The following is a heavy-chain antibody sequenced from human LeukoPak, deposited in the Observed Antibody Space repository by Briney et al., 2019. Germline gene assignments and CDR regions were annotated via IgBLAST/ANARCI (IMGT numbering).Heavy chain of an antibody. J-gene: IGHJ3*02. CDR1: GYSFTTYW. CDR3: GRRGYCSGGSCFSHAFDI. V-gene: IGHV5-51*01. Sequence: GASLKISCKGSGYSFTTYWIGWVRPMPGKGLEWMGIIYPGDSNTRYNPSFHGQATTSADKTISTAYVEWSSRKASATAMYYCGRRGYCSGGSCFSHAFDIWGQGTMVTVSS. D-gene: IGHD2-15*01. CDR2: IYPGDSNT.